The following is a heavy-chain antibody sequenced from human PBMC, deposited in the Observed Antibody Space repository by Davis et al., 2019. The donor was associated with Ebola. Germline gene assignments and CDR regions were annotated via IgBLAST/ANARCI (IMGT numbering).Heavy chain of an antibody. D-gene: IGHD5-24*01. V-gene: IGHV3-74*01. J-gene: IGHJ4*02. CDR2: INSDGSST. Sequence: GESLKISCAASGFTFSSYWMHWVRQAPGKGLVWVSRINSDGSSTSYADSVKGRFTISRDNAKNTLYLQMNSLRAEDTAVYCCARTEIDMATRWMYYFDYWGQGTLVTVSS. CDR1: GFTFSSYW. CDR3: ARTEIDMATRWMYYFDY.